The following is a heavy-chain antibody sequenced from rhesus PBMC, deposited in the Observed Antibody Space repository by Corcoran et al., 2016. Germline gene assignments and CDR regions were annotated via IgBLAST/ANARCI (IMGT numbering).Heavy chain of an antibody. J-gene: IGHJ6*01. V-gene: IGHV4-173*01. CDR2: SSGSGGST. CDR3: ARASWELSLGLDS. CDR1: GGSISSNS. D-gene: IGHD1-44*01. Sequence: QLQLQESGPGLVKPSETLSLTCAVSGGSISSNSWSWLRQAPGQGLEWIGRSSGSGGSTDYNPSLKSRVTISTDTSKNQFSLKLSSVTAADTAVYYRARASWELSLGLDSWGQGVVVTVSS.